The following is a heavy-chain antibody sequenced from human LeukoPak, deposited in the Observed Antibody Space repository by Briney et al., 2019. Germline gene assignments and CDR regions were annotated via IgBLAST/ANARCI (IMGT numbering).Heavy chain of an antibody. CDR2: ISSSSSYI. J-gene: IGHJ5*02. CDR3: ARDFGEGYSSSWSTEPA. D-gene: IGHD6-13*01. CDR1: GFTFSSYS. Sequence: GGSLRLSCAASGFTFSSYSMNWVRQAPGKGLEWVSSISSSSSYIYYADSVKGRFTISRDNAKNSLYLQMNSLRAEDTAVYYCARDFGEGYSSSWSTEPAWGQGTLVTVSS. V-gene: IGHV3-21*01.